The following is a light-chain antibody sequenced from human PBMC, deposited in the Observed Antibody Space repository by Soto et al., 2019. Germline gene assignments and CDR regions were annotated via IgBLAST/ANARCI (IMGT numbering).Light chain of an antibody. CDR2: GAS. Sequence: EVVLTQSPGTLSVSPGERATLSCRASQSVNSNLAWYQQKPGQAPWLLIYGASTRATGIPARFSGSGSGTEFTLTISSLQSEDSAVYFCQQYNAWPPITFGQGTRLEIK. CDR1: QSVNSN. J-gene: IGKJ5*01. V-gene: IGKV3-15*01. CDR3: QQYNAWPPIT.